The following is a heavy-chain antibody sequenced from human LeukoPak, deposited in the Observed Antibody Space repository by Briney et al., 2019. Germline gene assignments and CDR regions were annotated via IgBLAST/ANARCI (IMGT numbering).Heavy chain of an antibody. V-gene: IGHV1-69*13. CDR3: ARPDGTPRYSSSWFDAFDI. CDR1: GYTFTSYA. CDR2: IIPIFGTA. D-gene: IGHD6-13*01. J-gene: IGHJ3*02. Sequence: SVKVSCKASGYTFTSYAISWVRQAPGQGLEWMGGIIPIFGTANYAQKFQGRVTITADESTSTAYMELSSLRSEDTAVYYCARPDGTPRYSSSWFDAFDIWGQGTMVTVSS.